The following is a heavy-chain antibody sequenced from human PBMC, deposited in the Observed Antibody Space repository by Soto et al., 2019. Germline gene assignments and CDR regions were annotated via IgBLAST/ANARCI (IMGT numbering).Heavy chain of an antibody. CDR1: GFTFSGYG. CDR2: ISYDGSNK. D-gene: IGHD3-22*01. CDR3: AKTPAYYYDSSGPVDY. J-gene: IGHJ4*02. Sequence: PGGSLRLSCAASGFTFSGYGMHWVRQAPGKGLEWVAVISYDGSNKYYADSVKGRFTISRDNSKNTLYLQMNSLRAEDTAVYYCAKTPAYYYDSSGPVDYWGQGTLVTVSS. V-gene: IGHV3-30*18.